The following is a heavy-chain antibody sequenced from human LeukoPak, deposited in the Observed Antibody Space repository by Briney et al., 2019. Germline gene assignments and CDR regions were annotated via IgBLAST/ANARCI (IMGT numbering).Heavy chain of an antibody. Sequence: SETLSLTCTVSGGSISSSSYYWGWIRQPPGKGLEWIGSIYYSGSTYYNPSLKSRVTISVDTSKNQFSLKLSSVTAADTAVYYCARWGNGYSYGSSFDYWGQGTLVTVSS. J-gene: IGHJ4*02. CDR2: IYYSGST. CDR1: GGSISSSSYY. V-gene: IGHV4-39*01. CDR3: ARWGNGYSYGSSFDY. D-gene: IGHD5-18*01.